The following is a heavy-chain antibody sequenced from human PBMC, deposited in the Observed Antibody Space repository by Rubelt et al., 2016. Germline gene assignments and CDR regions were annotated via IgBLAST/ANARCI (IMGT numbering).Heavy chain of an antibody. CDR3: AKGSYGSGSWTFDF. J-gene: IGHJ4*02. Sequence: VQVLESGGGLVRPGGSLRLSCAASGFSFISYAMSWVRQAPGKGLEWVSGISGSGGSTYYADSVKGRFTISRDSSKSTLYLQMNSLRAEDTAVYYCAKGSYGSGSWTFDFWGQGTLVTVSS. V-gene: IGHV3-23*01. D-gene: IGHD3-10*01. CDR1: GFSFISYA. CDR2: ISGSGGST.